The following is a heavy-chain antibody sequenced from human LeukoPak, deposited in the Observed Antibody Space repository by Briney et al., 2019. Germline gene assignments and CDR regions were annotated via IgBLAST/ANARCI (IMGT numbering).Heavy chain of an antibody. V-gene: IGHV1-2*02. CDR1: GYTFTGYY. CDR2: INPNSGGT. J-gene: IGHJ6*03. Sequence: ASVKVSCKASGYTFTGYYMHWVRQAPGQGLEWMGWINPNSGGTNYAQKFQGRVTMTRDTSISTAYMELSRLRSDDTAVYYCARLVRELQPLGYYYYMDVWGKGTTVTVSS. D-gene: IGHD1-26*01. CDR3: ARLVRELQPLGYYYYMDV.